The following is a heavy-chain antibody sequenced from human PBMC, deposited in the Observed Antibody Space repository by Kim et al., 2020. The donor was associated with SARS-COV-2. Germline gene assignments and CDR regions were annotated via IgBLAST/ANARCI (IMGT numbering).Heavy chain of an antibody. CDR3: TRDTRAWGGFGNRGWGGCWNKYGRDD. CDR1: GFTFGAYA. V-gene: IGHV3-49*03. D-gene: IGHD2-15*01. CDR2: IRSNAYGGAT. Sequence: GGSLRLSCTASGFTFGAYAMSWFRQAPGKGLEWVAFIRSNAYGGATEYAASVQVIIIISSDDSKRIANLQVKSLKTEETAVYYCTRDTRAWGGFGNRGWGGCWNKYGRDDWGQGTTLAVSS. J-gene: IGHJ6*02.